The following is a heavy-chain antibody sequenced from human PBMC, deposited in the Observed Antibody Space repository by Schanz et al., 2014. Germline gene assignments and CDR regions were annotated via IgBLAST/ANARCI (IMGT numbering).Heavy chain of an antibody. V-gene: IGHV1-69*09. CDR1: GYTFSFTSYN. Sequence: QVQLVQSGAEVKKPGASVTVSCQASGYTFSFTSYNVHWVRQAPGQGLEWLGRIMPLRGIGNNAWKFQDRLTITADKSMNITYMELSSLGTEDTAVYYCTRLRRADPNGFDVWGQGTTVTVS. CDR2: IMPLRGIG. CDR3: TRLRRADPNGFDV. D-gene: IGHD6-19*01. J-gene: IGHJ6*02.